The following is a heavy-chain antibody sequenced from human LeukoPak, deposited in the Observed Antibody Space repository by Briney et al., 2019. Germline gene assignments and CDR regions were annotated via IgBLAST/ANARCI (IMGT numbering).Heavy chain of an antibody. Sequence: SETLSLTCTVSGASISSYYWNWIRQPPGKGLEWIGHVFHSGGTNYNPSLKSRVAISVDTSKNQFSLKLSSVTAADTAVYYCARLRQQPGFGSLYYFDYWGQGTLVTVSS. J-gene: IGHJ4*02. CDR2: VFHSGGT. CDR3: ARLRQQPGFGSLYYFDY. D-gene: IGHD6-13*01. V-gene: IGHV4-59*08. CDR1: GASISSYY.